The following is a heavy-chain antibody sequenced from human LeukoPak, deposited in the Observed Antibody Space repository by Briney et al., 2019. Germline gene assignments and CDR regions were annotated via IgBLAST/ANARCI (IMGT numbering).Heavy chain of an antibody. CDR1: GFTFSSYA. D-gene: IGHD2-2*01. V-gene: IGHV3-30-3*01. CDR2: ISYDGSNK. CDR3: ARVPAPGYFDY. Sequence: QPGGSLRLSCAASGFTFSSYAMHWVRQAPGKGLEWVAVISYDGSNKYYADSVKGRFTISRDNSKNTLYLQMNSLRAEDTAVYYCARVPAPGYFDYWGQGTLVTVSS. J-gene: IGHJ4*02.